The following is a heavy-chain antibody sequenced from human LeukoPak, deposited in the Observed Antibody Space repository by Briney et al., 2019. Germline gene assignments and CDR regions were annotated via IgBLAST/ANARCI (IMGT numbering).Heavy chain of an antibody. CDR1: GGSFSGYY. Sequence: NASETLSLTCAVYGGSFSGYYWSWIRQPPGKGLEWIGEINHSGSTNYNPSLKSRVTISVDTSKNQFSLKLSSVTAADTAVYYCARIRYSNYWFDPWGQGTLVTVSS. CDR2: INHSGST. J-gene: IGHJ5*02. D-gene: IGHD4-4*01. V-gene: IGHV4-34*01. CDR3: ARIRYSNYWFDP.